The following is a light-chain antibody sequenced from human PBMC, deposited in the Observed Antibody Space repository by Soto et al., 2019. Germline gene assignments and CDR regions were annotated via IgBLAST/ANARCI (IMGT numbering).Light chain of an antibody. CDR3: QQYNNWPPYT. J-gene: IGKJ5*01. CDR2: GAY. CDR1: QSVSSN. V-gene: IGKV3-15*01. Sequence: EIVLTQSPGTLSLSPGERATLSCRASQSVSSNFLAWYQQKPGRPPRLLIYGAYTRATDIPARFSGSGSGTEFTLTIIGLQSEDFAVYYCQQYNNWPPYTFGQGTRLEIK.